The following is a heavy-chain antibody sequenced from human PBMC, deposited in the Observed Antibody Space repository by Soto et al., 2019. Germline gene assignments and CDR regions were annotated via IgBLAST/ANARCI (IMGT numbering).Heavy chain of an antibody. D-gene: IGHD5-18*01. CDR2: ISSSSSYI. V-gene: IGHV3-21*01. CDR1: GFTFSSYS. Sequence: EVQLVESGGGLVKPGGSLRLSCAASGFTFSSYSMNWVRQAPGKGLEWVSSISSSSSYIYYADSVKGRFTISRDNAKNSLYLQMNSLGAEDTAVYSCARDQPGYSYGYGLGYWGQGNLVTVSS. J-gene: IGHJ4*02. CDR3: ARDQPGYSYGYGLGY.